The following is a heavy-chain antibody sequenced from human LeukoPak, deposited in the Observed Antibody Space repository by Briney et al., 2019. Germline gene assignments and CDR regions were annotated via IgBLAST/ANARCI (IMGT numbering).Heavy chain of an antibody. D-gene: IGHD1-26*01. J-gene: IGHJ5*02. CDR2: FDPEDGET. V-gene: IGHV1-24*01. Sequence: ASVKVSCKVSGYTLTELSMHWVRQAPGKGLEWMGGFDPEDGETIYAQKFQGRVTMTEDTSTDTAYMELSSLRSEDTAVYYCATANWTQLQWELPCNWFDPWGQGTLVTVSS. CDR1: GYTLTELS. CDR3: ATANWTQLQWELPCNWFDP.